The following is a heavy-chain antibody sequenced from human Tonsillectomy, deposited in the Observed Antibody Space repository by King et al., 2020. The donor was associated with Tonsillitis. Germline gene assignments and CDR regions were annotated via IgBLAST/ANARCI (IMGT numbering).Heavy chain of an antibody. V-gene: IGHV4-30-4*01. CDR3: ARASERFLENDAFDI. CDR2: IFYSGST. Sequence: VQLQESGPGLVNPLQTLSLTCTVSGGSISSGDYYWSWIRQPPLKGLEWIGYIFYSGSTYYNPSLKSRVTISVDTSKNQFSLKLSSVTAADTAVYYCARASERFLENDAFDIWGQGTMVTVSS. CDR1: GGSISSGDYY. J-gene: IGHJ3*02. D-gene: IGHD3-3*01.